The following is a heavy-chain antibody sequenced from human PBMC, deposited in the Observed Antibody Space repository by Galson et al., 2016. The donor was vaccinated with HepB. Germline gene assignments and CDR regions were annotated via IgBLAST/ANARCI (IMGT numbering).Heavy chain of an antibody. CDR3: ARDLRGSGKMDV. CDR2: ISTGGRT. Sequence: SLRLSCAASGVSVSGNYMTWVRQAPGRGLEWVSVISTGGRTYNADSVKGRFTISRDNSQDTLYPQMNSLRVEDTGVYYCARDLRGSGKMDVWGHGTTVTVSS. CDR1: GVSVSGNY. D-gene: IGHD3-10*01. V-gene: IGHV3-53*01. J-gene: IGHJ6*02.